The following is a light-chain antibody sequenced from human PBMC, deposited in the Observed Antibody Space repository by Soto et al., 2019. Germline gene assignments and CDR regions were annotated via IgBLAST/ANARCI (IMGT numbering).Light chain of an antibody. J-gene: IGKJ4*01. CDR2: GAS. CDR3: QQYENWPQLT. CDR1: QSVGGD. Sequence: IVMTQSPATLSVSPAERATLSCRASQSVGGDLAWYQRKPGQAPRLLIYGASYRAPGIPARFSGSGSGTEFTLTISSLQSEDFAVYYCQQYENWPQLTFGGGTKVEIK. V-gene: IGKV3-15*01.